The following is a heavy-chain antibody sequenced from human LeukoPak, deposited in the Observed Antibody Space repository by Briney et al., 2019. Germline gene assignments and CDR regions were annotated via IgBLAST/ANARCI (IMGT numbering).Heavy chain of an antibody. J-gene: IGHJ5*02. CDR1: GGSFSGYY. D-gene: IGHD2-2*01. V-gene: IGHV4-34*01. CDR3: AVVSSSWSWFDP. Sequence: SETLSLTCAVYGGSFSGYYWSWIRQPPGKGLEWIGEINHSGSTNYNPSLKSRVTISVDTSKNQFSLKLSSVTAADTAVYYCAVVSSSWSWFDPWGQGTLATVSS. CDR2: INHSGST.